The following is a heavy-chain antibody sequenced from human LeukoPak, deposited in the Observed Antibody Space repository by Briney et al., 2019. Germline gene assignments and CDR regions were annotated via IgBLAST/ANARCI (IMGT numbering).Heavy chain of an antibody. J-gene: IGHJ4*02. CDR3: ARRDTYCGGDCYHY. CDR2: IIPILGIA. Sequence: SVKVSCKASGGTFSSYAISWVRQAPGQGLEWMGRIIPILGIANYAQKFQGRVTITADKSTSTAYMELSSLRSEDTAVYYCARRDTYCGGDCYHYWGQGTLVTVSS. D-gene: IGHD2-21*02. CDR1: GGTFSSYA. V-gene: IGHV1-69*04.